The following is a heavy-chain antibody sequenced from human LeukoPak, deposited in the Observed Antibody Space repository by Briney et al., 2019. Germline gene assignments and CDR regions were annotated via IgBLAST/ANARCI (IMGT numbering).Heavy chain of an antibody. CDR3: ASDPHYYGSGSPTD. J-gene: IGHJ4*02. Sequence: GGSLRLSCAASGFTFSSYAMHWVRQAPGKGLEWVAVISYDGSNKYYADSVKGRFTISRDNSKNTLYLQMNSLRAEDTAVYYCASDPHYYGSGSPTDWGQGTLVTVSS. CDR2: ISYDGSNK. CDR1: GFTFSSYA. D-gene: IGHD3-10*01. V-gene: IGHV3-30-3*01.